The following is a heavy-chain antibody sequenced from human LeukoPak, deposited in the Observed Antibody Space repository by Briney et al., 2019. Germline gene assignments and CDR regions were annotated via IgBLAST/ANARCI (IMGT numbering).Heavy chain of an antibody. J-gene: IGHJ5*02. CDR2: IYYSGST. CDR1: GGSISSYY. D-gene: IGHD3-3*01. CDR3: ARRGVNYDFWSHKNGFDP. V-gene: IGHV4-59*01. Sequence: SETLSLTCTVSGGSISSYYWSWIRQPPGKGLEWIGYIYYSGSTNYNPSLKSRVTISVDTSKNQFSLKLSSVTAADTAVYYCARRGVNYDFWSHKNGFDPWGQGTLVTVSS.